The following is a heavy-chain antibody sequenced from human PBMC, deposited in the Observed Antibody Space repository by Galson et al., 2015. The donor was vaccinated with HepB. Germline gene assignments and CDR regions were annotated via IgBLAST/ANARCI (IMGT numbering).Heavy chain of an antibody. J-gene: IGHJ3*02. CDR1: GYTFTTYW. Sequence: QSGAEVKKPGESLKISCWGSGYTFTTYWIGWVRQMPGKGLEWMGIIYPGDSDARYSPSFQGLVTIPVQKSNNTAYLQLNSLRASDTAIYYCARHHPNSGSYYGAFDIWGQGTMVTVSS. D-gene: IGHD1-26*01. CDR3: ARHHPNSGSYYGAFDI. V-gene: IGHV5-51*01. CDR2: IYPGDSDA.